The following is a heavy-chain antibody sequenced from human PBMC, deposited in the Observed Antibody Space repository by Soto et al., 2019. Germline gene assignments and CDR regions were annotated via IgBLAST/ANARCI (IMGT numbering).Heavy chain of an antibody. CDR2: IYYSGST. CDR1: GGSISSYY. V-gene: IGHV4-59*08. Sequence: QVQLQESGTGLVKPSETLSLTCTVSGGSISSYYWSWIRQPPGKGLEWIGYIYYSGSTNYNPSLKSRVTISVDTSKNQFSLKLSSVTAADTAVYYCARRHCGTFDYWGQGTLVTVSS. CDR3: ARRHCGTFDY. J-gene: IGHJ4*02. D-gene: IGHD2-15*01.